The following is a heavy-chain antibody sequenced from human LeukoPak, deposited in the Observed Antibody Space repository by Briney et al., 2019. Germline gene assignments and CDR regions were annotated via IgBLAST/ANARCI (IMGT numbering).Heavy chain of an antibody. J-gene: IGHJ3*02. Sequence: GGSLRLSCAASGFTFSSYAMSWVRQAPGKGLEWVSAISGSGGSTYYADSVKGRFTISRDNSKNTLYLQMNSLRAEDTAVYYCAAIGTDIVVVPAARPFDIWGQGTMVTVSS. CDR2: ISGSGGST. V-gene: IGHV3-23*01. D-gene: IGHD2-2*01. CDR3: AAIGTDIVVVPAARPFDI. CDR1: GFTFSSYA.